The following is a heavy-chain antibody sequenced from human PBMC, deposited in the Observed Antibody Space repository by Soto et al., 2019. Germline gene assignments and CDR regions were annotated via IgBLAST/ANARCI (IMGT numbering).Heavy chain of an antibody. CDR3: ARRLHWNYKYYYYGMDV. V-gene: IGHV1-69*01. Sequence: QVQLVQSGAEVKKPGSSVKVSCKASGGTFSSYAISWVRQAPGQGLEWMGGIIPIFGTANYAQKFQGRVTITADESTSTAYMELSRLRSEDTAVYYCARRLHWNYKYYYYGMDVWGQGTTVTVSS. CDR2: IIPIFGTA. J-gene: IGHJ6*02. CDR1: GGTFSSYA. D-gene: IGHD1-7*01.